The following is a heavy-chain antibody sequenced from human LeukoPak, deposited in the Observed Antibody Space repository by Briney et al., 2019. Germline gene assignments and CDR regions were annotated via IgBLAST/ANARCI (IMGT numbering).Heavy chain of an antibody. CDR1: GFTFSDYY. Sequence: GGSLRLSCAASGFTFSDYYMSWIRQAPGKGLEWVSYISSSGSTIYYADSVKGRFTISRDNAKNSLYLQMNSLRAEDTAVYYCARTIVAVPAARRDESIYYFDYWGQGTLVTVSS. CDR2: ISSSGSTI. D-gene: IGHD2-2*01. V-gene: IGHV3-11*01. J-gene: IGHJ4*02. CDR3: ARTIVAVPAARRDESIYYFDY.